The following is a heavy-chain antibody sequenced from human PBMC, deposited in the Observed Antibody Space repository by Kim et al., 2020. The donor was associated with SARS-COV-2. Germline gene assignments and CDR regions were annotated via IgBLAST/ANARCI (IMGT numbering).Heavy chain of an antibody. Sequence: SETLSLTCAVYGGSFSGYYWSWIRQPPGKGLEWIGEINHSGRTNYNPSLKSRVTISVDTSKNQFSLKLSSVTAADTAVYYCARGRRQLVLSWYFDLWGRGTLVTVSP. D-gene: IGHD6-6*01. CDR3: ARGRRQLVLSWYFDL. V-gene: IGHV4-34*01. CDR2: INHSGRT. J-gene: IGHJ2*01. CDR1: GGSFSGYY.